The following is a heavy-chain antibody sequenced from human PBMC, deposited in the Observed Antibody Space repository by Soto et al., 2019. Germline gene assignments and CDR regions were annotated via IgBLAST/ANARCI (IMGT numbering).Heavy chain of an antibody. J-gene: IGHJ4*02. V-gene: IGHV1-2*02. Sequence: ASVKVSCKASGYTFTGYYMHWVRQAPGQGLEWMGWINPNSGGTNYAQKSQGRVTMTRDTSISTAYMELSRLRSDDTAVYYCARETHYCSSTSCPPDYWGQGTLVTVSS. CDR1: GYTFTGYY. CDR2: INPNSGGT. CDR3: ARETHYCSSTSCPPDY. D-gene: IGHD2-2*01.